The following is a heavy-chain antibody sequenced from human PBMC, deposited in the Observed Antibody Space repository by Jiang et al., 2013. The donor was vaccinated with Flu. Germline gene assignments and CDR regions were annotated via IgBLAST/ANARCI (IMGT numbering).Heavy chain of an antibody. J-gene: IGHJ6*03. CDR3: ARDQGAVAADYYYYYMDV. D-gene: IGHD2-15*01. Sequence: SGAEVKKPGSSVKVSCKASGGTFSSYAISWVRQAPGQGLEWMGGIIPIFGTANYAQKFQGRVTITADKSTSTAYMELSSLRSEDTAVYYCARDQGAVAADYYYYYMDVWGQGTTVHRLL. V-gene: IGHV1-69*06. CDR1: GGTFSSYA. CDR2: IIPIFGTA.